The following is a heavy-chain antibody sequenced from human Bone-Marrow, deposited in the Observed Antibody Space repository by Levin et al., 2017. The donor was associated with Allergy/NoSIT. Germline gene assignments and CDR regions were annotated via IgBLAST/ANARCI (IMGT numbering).Heavy chain of an antibody. Sequence: PGGSLRLSCAGSGFKFSDYYMNWIRQAPGKGLEWISYISFSGTNIFYADSVKGRFTISRDNAKDSLYLQMNNLRAEDTAVYYCAGGEWRLLLNKLSATDVWGQGTTVIVS. V-gene: IGHV3-11*01. CDR2: ISFSGTNI. CDR1: GFKFSDYY. J-gene: IGHJ6*02. CDR3: AGGEWRLLLNKLSATDV. D-gene: IGHD2-21*02.